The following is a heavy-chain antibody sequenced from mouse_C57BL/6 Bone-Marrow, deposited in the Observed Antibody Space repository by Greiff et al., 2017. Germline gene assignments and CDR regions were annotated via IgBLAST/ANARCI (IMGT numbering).Heavy chain of an antibody. V-gene: IGHV3-6*01. J-gene: IGHJ4*01. CDR3: ARGGGYGSSYDAMDY. CDR2: ISYDGSN. Sequence: EVKLVESGPGLVKPSQSLSLTCSVTGYSITSGYYWNWIRQFPGNKLEWMGYISYDGSNNYNPSLKNRISITRDTSKNQFFLKLNSVTTEDTATYYCARGGGYGSSYDAMDYWGQGTSVTVSS. D-gene: IGHD1-1*01. CDR1: GYSITSGYY.